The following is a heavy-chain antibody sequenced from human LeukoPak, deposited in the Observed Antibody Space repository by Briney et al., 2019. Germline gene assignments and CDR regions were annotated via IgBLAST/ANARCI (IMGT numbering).Heavy chain of an antibody. CDR3: AKRRYYYDSSGYYGPFDY. J-gene: IGHJ4*02. V-gene: IGHV3-30*02. CDR1: GFTFSSYG. D-gene: IGHD3-22*01. Sequence: GGSLRLSCAASGFTFSSYGMHWVRQAPGKGLEWVAFIRYDGSNKYYADSVKGRFTISRDNSKNALYLQMNSLRAEDTAVYYCAKRRYYYDSSGYYGPFDYWGQGTLVTVSS. CDR2: IRYDGSNK.